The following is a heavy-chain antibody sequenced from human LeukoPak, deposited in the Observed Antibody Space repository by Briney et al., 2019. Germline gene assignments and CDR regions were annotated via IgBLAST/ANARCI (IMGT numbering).Heavy chain of an antibody. CDR2: ISYDGSNK. J-gene: IGHJ4*02. CDR1: GFTFSSYA. CDR3: ARAEYSSSSRPAHFDY. Sequence: GGSLRLSCAASGFTFSSYAMHWVRQAPGKGLEWVAVISYDGSNKYYADSVKGRFTISRDNSKNTLYLQMNSLRAEDTAVYYCARAEYSSSSRPAHFDYWGQGTLVTVSS. V-gene: IGHV3-30-3*01. D-gene: IGHD6-6*01.